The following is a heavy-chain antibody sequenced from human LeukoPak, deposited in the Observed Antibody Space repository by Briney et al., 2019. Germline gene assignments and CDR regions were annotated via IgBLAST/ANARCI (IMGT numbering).Heavy chain of an antibody. Sequence: GASVKVSCKTSGYTFTSYHINWVRQATGQGLEWMGWMNPYSGDRGYAQKFQGRVSITSDPSISTDYMELRRLRSADMTVYFCARTTSLTASGSAYWGKGTLVTVYS. J-gene: IGHJ4*02. CDR1: GYTFTSYH. D-gene: IGHD4-17*01. CDR2: MNPYSGDR. CDR3: ARTTSLTASGSAY. V-gene: IGHV1-8*03.